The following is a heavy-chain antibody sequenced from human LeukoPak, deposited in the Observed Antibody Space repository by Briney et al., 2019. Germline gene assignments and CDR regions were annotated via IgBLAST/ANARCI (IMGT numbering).Heavy chain of an antibody. CDR3: ARDEATTIVVVRYYYYGMDV. V-gene: IGHV3-30-3*01. CDR2: ISYDGSNK. J-gene: IGHJ6*02. Sequence: GGSLRLSCAASGFTFSSYAMHWVRQAPGKGLEWVAVISYDGSNKYFADSVKGRFTISRDNSKNTLYLQMNSLRAEDTAVYYCARDEATTIVVVRYYYYGMDVWGQGTTVTVSS. CDR1: GFTFSSYA. D-gene: IGHD3-22*01.